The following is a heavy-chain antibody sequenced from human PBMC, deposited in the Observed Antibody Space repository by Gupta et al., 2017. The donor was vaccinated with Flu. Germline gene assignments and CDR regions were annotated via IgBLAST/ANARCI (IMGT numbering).Heavy chain of an antibody. J-gene: IGHJ4*02. Sequence: QVQLQESGPGLVKPSETLSLICTVSGGSISGYYWSWIRQPPGKGLEWIGYAYYSGTTNYGPSLKSRVTISVDTSNNHFSLRLSSVTAADTAVYYCARFTEYGRTHYLDNWGQGTLVTVSS. CDR1: GGSISGYY. CDR3: ARFTEYGRTHYLDN. CDR2: AYYSGTT. V-gene: IGHV4-59*01. D-gene: IGHD3-10*01.